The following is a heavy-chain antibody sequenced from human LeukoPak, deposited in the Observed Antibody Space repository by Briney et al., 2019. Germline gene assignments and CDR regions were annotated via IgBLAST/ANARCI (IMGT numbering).Heavy chain of an antibody. CDR1: GFTFSNFA. CDR3: ARDLHCSGGSCYSGLHY. Sequence: GGSLRLSCAASGFTFSNFAVHWVRQAPGKGLEWVSVISYDGSYKYYADSVKGRFTISRDNSRNTLYLQMNSLRPEDTAVYYCARDLHCSGGSCYSGLHYWGQGTLVTVSS. J-gene: IGHJ4*02. V-gene: IGHV3-30*04. D-gene: IGHD2-15*01. CDR2: ISYDGSYK.